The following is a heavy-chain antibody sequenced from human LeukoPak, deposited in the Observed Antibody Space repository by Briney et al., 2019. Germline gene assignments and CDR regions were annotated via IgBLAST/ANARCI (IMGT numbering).Heavy chain of an antibody. CDR3: ARDFQLGDYFDY. CDR1: GFTFSSSW. CDR2: IKQDGSEK. V-gene: IGHV3-7*01. D-gene: IGHD1-1*01. Sequence: PGGSLRLSCAASGFTFSSSWMSWVRQAPGKGLDWVANIKQDGSEKYYVDSVKGRFTISRDNAKNSLYLQMNSLRAEDTAVYYCARDFQLGDYFDYWGQGTLVTVSS. J-gene: IGHJ4*02.